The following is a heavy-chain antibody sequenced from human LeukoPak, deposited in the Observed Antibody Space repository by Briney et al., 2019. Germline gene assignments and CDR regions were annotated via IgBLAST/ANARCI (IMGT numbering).Heavy chain of an antibody. D-gene: IGHD3-9*01. V-gene: IGHV3-53*01. CDR3: AKNDILTGYYLDY. J-gene: IGHJ4*02. Sequence: GGSLRLSCAASGFTVSSNYMSWVRQAPGKGLEWVSVIYSGGSTYYADSVKGRFTISRDNSKNTLYLQMNSLRAEDTAVYYCAKNDILTGYYLDYWGQGTLVTVSS. CDR1: GFTVSSNY. CDR2: IYSGGST.